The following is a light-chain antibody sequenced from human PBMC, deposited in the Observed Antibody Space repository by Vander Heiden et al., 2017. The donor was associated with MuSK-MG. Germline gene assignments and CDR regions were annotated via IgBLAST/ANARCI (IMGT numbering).Light chain of an antibody. Sequence: DMQITHSPSSPSVSVADIFTITCQGSQDISNNLHWYQQKPDKAPKLLIYDASKSLTGGPSRFSGSGSGKDFTFTISSLQPEDVATDYCHQDDNLPITFGRGTKLXIK. V-gene: IGKV1-33*01. CDR1: QDISNN. CDR2: DAS. CDR3: HQDDNLPIT. J-gene: IGKJ4*01.